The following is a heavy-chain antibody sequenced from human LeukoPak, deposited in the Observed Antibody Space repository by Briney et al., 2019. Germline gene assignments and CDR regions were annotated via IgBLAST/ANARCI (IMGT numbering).Heavy chain of an antibody. CDR3: ARAGEFGVVPAASVGYAFDI. D-gene: IGHD2-2*01. CDR2: ISSSSSYI. V-gene: IGHV3-21*01. CDR1: EFTFSSFS. Sequence: PRGSRRRSCAASEFTFSSFSMNCVRQAPGKGLEWVSSISSSSSYIYYADSVKGRFTISRDNAKNSLYLQMNSLRAEDTAVYYCARAGEFGVVPAASVGYAFDIWGQGTMVTVSS. J-gene: IGHJ3*02.